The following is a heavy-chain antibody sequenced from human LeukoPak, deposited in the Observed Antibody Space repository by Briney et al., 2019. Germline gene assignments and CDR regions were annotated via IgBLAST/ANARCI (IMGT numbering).Heavy chain of an antibody. D-gene: IGHD3-10*01. CDR3: ARGRNYGSGNYRQTGKYYCDD. Sequence: SETLSLTCTVSGGSISSYQWNWIRQPPGKELEWIGHIYDSGGTNYNPSLRSRVTISVDTPKNHFSLKVTSVTAADTAVYYCARGRNYGSGNYRQTGKYYCDDWGQGTLVTVSS. V-gene: IGHV4-59*01. J-gene: IGHJ4*02. CDR1: GGSISSYQ. CDR2: IYDSGGT.